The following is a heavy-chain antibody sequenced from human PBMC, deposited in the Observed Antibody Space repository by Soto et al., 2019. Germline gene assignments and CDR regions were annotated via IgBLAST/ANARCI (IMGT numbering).Heavy chain of an antibody. CDR3: ARGRYGDY. CDR2: ISAHNGNT. Sequence: QVHLVQSGAEVKKPGASVKVSCKGSGYTFTSYGITWVRQAPGQGLEWMGWISAHNGNTDYAQRLQGRVTVTRDTSTTTAYMELRSLRSDDTAVYYCARGRYGDYWGQGALVTVSS. CDR1: GYTFTSYG. V-gene: IGHV1-18*01. D-gene: IGHD1-1*01. J-gene: IGHJ4*02.